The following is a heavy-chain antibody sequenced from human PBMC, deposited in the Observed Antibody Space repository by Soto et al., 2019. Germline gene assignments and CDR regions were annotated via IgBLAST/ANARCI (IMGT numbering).Heavy chain of an antibody. V-gene: IGHV4-30-4*01. J-gene: IGHJ6*02. CDR3: ARDAPRYDFWSGYSPNSDTYGMDV. D-gene: IGHD3-3*01. Sequence: SETLSLTCTVSGGSISSGDYYWSWIRQPPGKGLEWIGYIYYSGSTYYNPSLKSRVTISVDTSKNQFSLKLSSVTAADTAVYYCARDAPRYDFWSGYSPNSDTYGMDVWGQGTTVTVSS. CDR1: GGSISSGDYY. CDR2: IYYSGST.